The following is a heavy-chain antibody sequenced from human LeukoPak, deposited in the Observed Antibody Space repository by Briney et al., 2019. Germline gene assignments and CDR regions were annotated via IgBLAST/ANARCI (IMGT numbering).Heavy chain of an antibody. J-gene: IGHJ6*02. D-gene: IGHD2-21*02. Sequence: GGSLRLSCAASGFTFSDYYMSWIRQAPGKGLEWVSYISSTGSTISYADSVKGRFTISRDNAKNSLYLQMNSLRAEDTAVYYCARGRGGDWTFYYYYGMDVWGQGTTVTVSS. CDR3: ARGRGGDWTFYYYYGMDV. V-gene: IGHV3-11*04. CDR2: ISSTGSTI. CDR1: GFTFSDYY.